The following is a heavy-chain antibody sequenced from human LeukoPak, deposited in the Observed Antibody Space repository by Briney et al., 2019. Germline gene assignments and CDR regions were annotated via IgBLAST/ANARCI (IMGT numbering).Heavy chain of an antibody. CDR2: INPNSGGT. V-gene: IGHV1-2*02. CDR1: GYTFTGYY. CDR3: ASAGSWYPGGFDY. J-gene: IGHJ4*02. D-gene: IGHD1-1*01. Sequence: ASVKVSCKASGYTFTGYYMHWVRQAPGRGLEWMGWINPNSGGTNYAQKFQGRVTMTRDTSISTAYMELSRLRSDDTAVYYCASAGSWYPGGFDYWGQGTLVTVSS.